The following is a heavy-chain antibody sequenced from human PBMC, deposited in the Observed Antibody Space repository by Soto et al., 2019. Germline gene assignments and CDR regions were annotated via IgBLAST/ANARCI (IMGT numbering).Heavy chain of an antibody. D-gene: IGHD6-6*01. Sequence: ASETLSLTCTVSGGSISSYYWSWIRQPPGKGLGWIGYIYYSGSTNYNTSLKSRVTISVDTSKNQFSLKLSSVTAADTAVYYCARGKGSSSSPWFHPWGRRTMVTVSS. CDR2: IYYSGST. CDR1: GGSISSYY. CDR3: ARGKGSSSSPWFHP. V-gene: IGHV4-59*01. J-gene: IGHJ5*02.